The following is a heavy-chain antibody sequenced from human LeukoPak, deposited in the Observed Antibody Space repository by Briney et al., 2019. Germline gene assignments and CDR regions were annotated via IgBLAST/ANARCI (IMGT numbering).Heavy chain of an antibody. CDR3: AKIAAAGKDY. CDR1: GLTFSSYG. D-gene: IGHD6-13*01. V-gene: IGHV3-30*18. J-gene: IGHJ4*02. CDR2: ISYDGSNK. Sequence: GGSLRLSCAASGLTFSSYGMHWVRQAPGKGLEWVAVISYDGSNKYYADSVKGRFTISRDNSKNTLYLQMNSLRAEDTAVYYCAKIAAAGKDYWGQGTLVTVSS.